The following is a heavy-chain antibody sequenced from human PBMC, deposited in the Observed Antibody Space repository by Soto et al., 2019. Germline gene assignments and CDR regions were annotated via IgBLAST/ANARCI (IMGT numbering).Heavy chain of an antibody. J-gene: IGHJ3*02. D-gene: IGHD4-17*01. CDR3: ERSMTTVLPPYDSAFDI. Sequence: ASVKVSCKTCGYTFTSYYMHWVRQAPGQGLEWMGIINPSGGSTSYAQKIQGRVTMTRDTSTSTDYMELSSLRCEDTDEYYCERSMTTVLPPYDSAFDIWGQGTIVTVSS. CDR1: GYTFTSYY. V-gene: IGHV1-46*01. CDR2: INPSGGST.